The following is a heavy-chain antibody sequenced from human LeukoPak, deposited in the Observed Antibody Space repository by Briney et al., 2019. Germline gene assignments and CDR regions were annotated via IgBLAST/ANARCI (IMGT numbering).Heavy chain of an antibody. CDR3: ARESLPIRSSGWYGGTYYYYYGMDV. J-gene: IGHJ6*02. V-gene: IGHV1-2*02. CDR1: GYTFTGYY. D-gene: IGHD6-19*01. CDR2: INPNSGGT. Sequence: GASVKVSCKASGYTFTGYYMHWVGQAPGQGLEWMGWINPNSGGTNYAQKFQGRVTMTRDTSISTAYMELSRLRSDDTAVYYCARESLPIRSSGWYGGTYYYYYGMDVWGQGTTVTVSS.